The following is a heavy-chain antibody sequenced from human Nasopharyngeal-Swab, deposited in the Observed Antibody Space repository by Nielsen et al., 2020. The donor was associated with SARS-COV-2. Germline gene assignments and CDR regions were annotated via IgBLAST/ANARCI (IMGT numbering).Heavy chain of an antibody. J-gene: IGHJ5*02. D-gene: IGHD4-17*01. Sequence: ASVKVSCKASGYTFTGYYMYWVRQAPGQGLEWMGWINPNSGGTNYAQKFQGRVTMTRDTSISTAYMELSRLRSDDTAVYYCARDGEVTSGFDPWGQGTLVTVSS. V-gene: IGHV1-2*02. CDR1: GYTFTGYY. CDR2: INPNSGGT. CDR3: ARDGEVTSGFDP.